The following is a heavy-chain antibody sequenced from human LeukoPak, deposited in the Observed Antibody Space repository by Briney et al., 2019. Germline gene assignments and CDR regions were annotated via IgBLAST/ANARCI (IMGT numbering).Heavy chain of an antibody. CDR3: ARGRQVGNTGYYFDY. CDR2: ISYSGST. CDR1: GGSINSNY. V-gene: IGHV4-59*01. D-gene: IGHD1-26*01. Sequence: PSETLSLTCTVSGGSINSNYWSWIRQPPEKGLEWIGYISYSGSTNYNPSLKSRVTISLDTSKSQFSLNLNSVTAADTAVYYCARGRQVGNTGYYFDYWGQGTQVTVSS. J-gene: IGHJ4*02.